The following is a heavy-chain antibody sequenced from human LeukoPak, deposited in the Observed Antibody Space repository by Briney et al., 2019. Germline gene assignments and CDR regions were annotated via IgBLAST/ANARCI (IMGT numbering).Heavy chain of an antibody. CDR1: GYTFTGYY. D-gene: IGHD6-13*01. CDR2: INPNSGGT. CDR3: ARDRVAAAAHHKFDY. Sequence: ASVKVSCKASGYTFTGYYMHWVRQAPGQGLEWMGWINPNSGGTNYAQKFQGRVTMTRDTSISTAYMELSRLRSDDTAVYYCARDRVAAAAHHKFDYWGQGTLVTVSS. V-gene: IGHV1-2*02. J-gene: IGHJ4*02.